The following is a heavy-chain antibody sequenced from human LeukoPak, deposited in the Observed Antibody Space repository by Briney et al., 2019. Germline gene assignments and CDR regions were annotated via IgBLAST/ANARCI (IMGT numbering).Heavy chain of an antibody. Sequence: GGPLRLSFAASGSTFSTYAMRGVGKAPGKGLEGVSAISGGDGSTYSADSVKGRFNIYREIYKNTLSLQMHSLRAEDTAVYYCSRALRVTSPYFDYWGQGTLVTVSS. J-gene: IGHJ4*02. V-gene: IGHV3-23*01. D-gene: IGHD3-10*01. CDR1: GSTFSTYA. CDR3: SRALRVTSPYFDY. CDR2: ISGGDGST.